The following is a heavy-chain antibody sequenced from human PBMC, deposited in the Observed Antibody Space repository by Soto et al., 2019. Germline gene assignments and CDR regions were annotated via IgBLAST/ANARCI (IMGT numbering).Heavy chain of an antibody. J-gene: IGHJ4*02. Sequence: EVLPVESGGGMVQPGGSLKLSCAASGFVFKDSSIHWVRQASGKGLEWVGRIRDRAYSYATAYAESVKGRFTISRDDSNNTAYLQMSGLKTEDTAIYYCTRLISAAHDYWGQGTLVTVSS. CDR3: TRLISAAHDY. D-gene: IGHD3-10*01. CDR1: GFVFKDSS. CDR2: IRDRAYSYAT. V-gene: IGHV3-73*01.